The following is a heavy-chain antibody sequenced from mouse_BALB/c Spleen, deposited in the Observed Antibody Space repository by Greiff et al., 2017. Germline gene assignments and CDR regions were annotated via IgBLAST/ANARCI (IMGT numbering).Heavy chain of an antibody. CDR1: GYTFTSYW. CDR3: ARRKVRRGWYFDV. V-gene: IGHV1-69*02. J-gene: IGHJ1*01. CDR2: IDPSDSYT. D-gene: IGHD2-14*01. Sequence: QVQLQQPGAELVKPGASVKLSCKASGYTFTSYWMHWVKQRPGQGLEWIGEIDPSDSYTNYNQKFKGKATLTVDKSSSTAYMQLSSLTSEDSAVYYCARRKVRRGWYFDVWGAGSTVTVSA.